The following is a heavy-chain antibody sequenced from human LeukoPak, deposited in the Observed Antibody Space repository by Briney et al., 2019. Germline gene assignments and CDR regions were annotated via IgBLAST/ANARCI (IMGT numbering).Heavy chain of an antibody. V-gene: IGHV3-23*01. D-gene: IGHD6-19*01. Sequence: GGSLRLSCAASGFTFSSYAMSWVRQAPGKGLQWVSAISGSGGSTYYADSVKGRFTISRDNSKNTLYLQMNSLRAEDTAVYYCAKGAIAVAGSGYYFDYWGQGTLVTVSS. CDR1: GFTFSSYA. J-gene: IGHJ4*02. CDR3: AKGAIAVAGSGYYFDY. CDR2: ISGSGGST.